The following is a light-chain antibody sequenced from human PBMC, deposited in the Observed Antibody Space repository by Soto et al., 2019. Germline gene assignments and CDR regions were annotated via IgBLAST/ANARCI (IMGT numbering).Light chain of an antibody. Sequence: QSALTQPRSVSGSPGQSVTISCTGTSSDVGGYKYVSWYQQFPGKAPKLMIYEGTKRPAGVSDRFSGSKSGNTASLTISGLQAEDEADYYCCSYARGSRAFGGGTKLTVL. CDR1: SSDVGGYKY. CDR2: EGT. V-gene: IGLV2-11*01. CDR3: CSYARGSRA. J-gene: IGLJ3*02.